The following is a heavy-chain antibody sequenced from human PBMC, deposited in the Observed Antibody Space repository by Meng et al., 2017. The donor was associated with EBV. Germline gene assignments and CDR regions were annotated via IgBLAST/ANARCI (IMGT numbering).Heavy chain of an antibody. Sequence: QGQLVQSGAEVKKPGSSVKVSCRTSGGTFRSDAVSWVRQAPGQGLEWMGGLIPMSGAPHYAQKFQDRVTIIADESTSTHSMELNNLRFEDKAMYYCASESGRGFTPDYWGQGTLVTVSS. CDR3: ASESGRGFTPDY. J-gene: IGHJ4*02. CDR2: LIPMSGAP. V-gene: IGHV1-69*01. D-gene: IGHD3-10*01. CDR1: GGTFRSDA.